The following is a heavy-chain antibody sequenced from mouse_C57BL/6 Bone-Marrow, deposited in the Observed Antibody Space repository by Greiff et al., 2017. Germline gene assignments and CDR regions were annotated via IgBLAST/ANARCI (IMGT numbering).Heavy chain of an antibody. V-gene: IGHV3-6*02. CDR1: GYSITSGYY. J-gene: IGHJ4*01. Sequence: EVHLVESGPGLVKPSQSLSLTCSVTGYSITSGYYWNWIRQFPGNKLEWMGYISYDGSNNYNPSLKNRISITRDTSKNQFFLKLNSVTTEDTATYYCARGREGYAMDYWGQGTSVTVSS. CDR3: ARGREGYAMDY. CDR2: ISYDGSN.